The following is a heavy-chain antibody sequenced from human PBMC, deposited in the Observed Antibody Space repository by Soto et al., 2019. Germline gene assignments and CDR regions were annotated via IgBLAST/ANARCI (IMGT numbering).Heavy chain of an antibody. J-gene: IGHJ3*02. D-gene: IGHD3-10*01. V-gene: IGHV3-23*01. Sequence: EVQLLESGRGLVQPGGSLRLSCAASGFRFSGYAMNWVRQAPGKGLEWVSVISGNGDTTFYADSVKGRLTISRDNSRNTLYLQMNSLRAEDTAVYYCAKKSYCCAGDRGPLDIWGQGTMVTVSS. CDR3: AKKSYCCAGDRGPLDI. CDR2: ISGNGDTT. CDR1: GFRFSGYA.